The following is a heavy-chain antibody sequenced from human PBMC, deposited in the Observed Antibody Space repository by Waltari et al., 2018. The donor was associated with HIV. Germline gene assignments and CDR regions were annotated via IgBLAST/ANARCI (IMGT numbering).Heavy chain of an antibody. D-gene: IGHD3-16*02. CDR3: TRGNIWGSYRYFDY. CDR2: ITRYTANS. V-gene: IGHV1-18*01. J-gene: IGHJ4*02. Sequence: QIRLFQSDHVVRKPGASVTISCTTAGYPFINYHVTWVRQSLGQRLDWMGVITRYTANSNYTRESQGRVTLTTDAAAATAYLELRDLRPDDTAMYFCTRGNIWGSYRYFDYWGPGTLVTVS. CDR1: GYPFINYH.